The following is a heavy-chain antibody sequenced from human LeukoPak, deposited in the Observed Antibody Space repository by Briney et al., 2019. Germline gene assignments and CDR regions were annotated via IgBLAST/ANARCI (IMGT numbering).Heavy chain of an antibody. CDR1: GFTFSNYS. J-gene: IGHJ6*03. CDR2: ISPSSHYI. Sequence: PGGSLRLSCAGSGFTFSNYSINWVRQAPGKGLEWVSSISPSSHYIYYADSVRGRFTISRDNARNSLYLQMNSLRDEDTAVYYCARDRHTAMVYDYYYMDVWGTGTTVTVSS. D-gene: IGHD5-18*01. V-gene: IGHV3-21*04. CDR3: ARDRHTAMVYDYYYMDV.